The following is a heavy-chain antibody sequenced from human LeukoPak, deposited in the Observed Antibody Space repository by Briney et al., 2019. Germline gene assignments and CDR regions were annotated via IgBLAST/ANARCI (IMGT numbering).Heavy chain of an antibody. J-gene: IGHJ4*02. Sequence: HPGGSLRLSCAASGFTFSSYWMHWVRQAPGKGLVWVSRISARSDTTYADSVKGRFTISRDNAKNTLYLQMSSLRAEDTAVYYCAREDYESYYFDSWGQGTLVTVSS. V-gene: IGHV3-74*03. CDR2: ISARSDT. D-gene: IGHD4-17*01. CDR1: GFTFSSYW. CDR3: AREDYESYYFDS.